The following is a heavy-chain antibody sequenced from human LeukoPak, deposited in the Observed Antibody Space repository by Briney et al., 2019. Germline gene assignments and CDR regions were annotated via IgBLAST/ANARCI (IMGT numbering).Heavy chain of an antibody. Sequence: SETLSLTCTVSGGFISNSTWWSWVRQPPGKGLEWIGEIYRDGNTNYNPSLKSRVTISVDKSKNQFSLNLSSVTAADTAVYYCARNPGSDYPEWWGQGTLVTVSS. V-gene: IGHV4-4*02. CDR2: IYRDGNT. D-gene: IGHD4-17*01. CDR3: ARNPGSDYPEW. CDR1: GGFISNSTW. J-gene: IGHJ4*02.